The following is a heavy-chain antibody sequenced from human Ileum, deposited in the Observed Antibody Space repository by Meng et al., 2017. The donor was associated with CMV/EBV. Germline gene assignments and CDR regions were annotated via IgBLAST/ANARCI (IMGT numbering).Heavy chain of an antibody. J-gene: IGHJ4*02. CDR1: GFNFETYA. CDR3: ARAQGHSDSPRAYFDS. D-gene: IGHD2-21*01. Sequence: GESLKISCVASGFNFETYAMHWVRQAPGKGLEWVAVISYAGTNINYSDSVKGRFTISRDNSKNTVSLQLHRLSVEDTAVYFCARAQGHSDSPRAYFDSWGQGTRVTGAS. V-gene: IGHV3-30*14. CDR2: ISYAGTNI.